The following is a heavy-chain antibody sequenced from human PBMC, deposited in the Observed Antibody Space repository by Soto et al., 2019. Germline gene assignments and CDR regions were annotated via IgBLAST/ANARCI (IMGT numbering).Heavy chain of an antibody. V-gene: IGHV3-13*01. CDR3: ARGLVAIFGVVNGMDV. D-gene: IGHD3-3*01. J-gene: IGHJ6*02. CDR2: IGTAGDT. CDR1: GXTFSSYD. Sequence: GSLRLSSAASGXTFSSYDMHWVRQATGKGLEWVSAIGTAGDTYYPGSVKGRFNISRENAKNPLYLQMNSLRAGDTAVYYCARGLVAIFGVVNGMDVWGQGTTVTVSS.